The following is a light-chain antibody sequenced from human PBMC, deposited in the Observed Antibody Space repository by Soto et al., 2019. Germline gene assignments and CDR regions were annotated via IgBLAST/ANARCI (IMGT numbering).Light chain of an antibody. V-gene: IGKV3-20*01. CDR2: GAS. CDR1: QSVSGSY. CDR3: QQLDDSVT. Sequence: ENVLTQSPGTLSLSPGERATLSCRASQSVSGSYLAWYQQKPGQAPRLLIYGASSRATGIPDRFSGSGSGTDFTLTISRLEPEDSAVYYCQQLDDSVTFGQGTRLEIK. J-gene: IGKJ5*01.